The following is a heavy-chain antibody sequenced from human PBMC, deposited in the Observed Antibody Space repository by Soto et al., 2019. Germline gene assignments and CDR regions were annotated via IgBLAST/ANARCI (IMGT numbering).Heavy chain of an antibody. CDR2: ISAYNGNT. Sequence: QVQLVQSGAEVKKPGASVKVSCKASGYTFTSYGISWVRQAPGQGLEWMGWISAYNGNTNYAQKLQGRVTMTTDTSTSTAYMELRSLRSDDTAVYYCAREVGESGYYDSSGWGIDYWGREPWSPSPQ. J-gene: IGHJ4*02. V-gene: IGHV1-18*04. CDR3: AREVGESGYYDSSGWGIDY. CDR1: GYTFTSYG. D-gene: IGHD3-22*01.